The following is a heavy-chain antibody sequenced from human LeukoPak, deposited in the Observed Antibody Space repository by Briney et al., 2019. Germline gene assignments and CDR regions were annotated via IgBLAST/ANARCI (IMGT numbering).Heavy chain of an antibody. J-gene: IGHJ4*02. CDR1: GFIFSGHG. CDR3: ARQGGSGWYNDY. D-gene: IGHD6-19*01. CDR2: IWYDGNNK. Sequence: PGRSLRLSCAASGFIFSGHGMYWVRQAPGKGLEWVAVIWYDGNNKYYTDFVKGRFTISRDNSKNTLYLQMNSLRAEDTAVYYCARQGGSGWYNDYWGQGTRVTVSS. V-gene: IGHV3-33*01.